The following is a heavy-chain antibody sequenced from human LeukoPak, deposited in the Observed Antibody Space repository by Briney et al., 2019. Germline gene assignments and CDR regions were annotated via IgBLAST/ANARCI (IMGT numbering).Heavy chain of an antibody. J-gene: IGHJ4*02. CDR1: GFTFSSYT. V-gene: IGHV3-23*01. D-gene: IGHD6-13*01. Sequence: PGGSLRLSCAASGFTFSSYTMSWVRQAPGRGLEWVSAISGSGGSTNCADSVKGRFTISRDNTKNTLYLQMNSLRAEDTAVYYCARGLDSSSWYVFDYWGQGTLVTVSS. CDR3: ARGLDSSSWYVFDY. CDR2: ISGSGGST.